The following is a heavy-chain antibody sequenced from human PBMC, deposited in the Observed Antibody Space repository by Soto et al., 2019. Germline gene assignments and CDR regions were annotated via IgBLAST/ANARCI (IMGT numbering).Heavy chain of an antibody. V-gene: IGHV3-23*01. Sequence: GGSLRLSCAASVFPLSSYAMSWVRQAPGKGLEWVSAISGSGGSTYYADSVKGRFTISRDNSKNTLYLQMNSLRAEDTAVYYCAKGRVIVVVVAATPDYWGQGTLVTVSS. J-gene: IGHJ4*02. CDR1: VFPLSSYA. D-gene: IGHD2-15*01. CDR2: ISGSGGST. CDR3: AKGRVIVVVVAATPDY.